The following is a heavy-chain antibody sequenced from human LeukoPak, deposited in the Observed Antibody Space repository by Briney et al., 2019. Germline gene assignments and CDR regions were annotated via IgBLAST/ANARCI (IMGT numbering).Heavy chain of an antibody. CDR1: GGSIRSYY. D-gene: IGHD4-17*01. J-gene: IGHJ4*02. CDR3: AEITVGGDYVPSFDY. V-gene: IGHV4-59*01. CDR2: IYYSGST. Sequence: SETLSLTCAVSGGSIRSYYWSWIRQPPGKGLEWIGHIYYSGSTNHNPSLKSRVTISVDTSKKQFSLKLSSATAADTAVYYCAEITVGGDYVPSFDYWGQGTLVTVSS.